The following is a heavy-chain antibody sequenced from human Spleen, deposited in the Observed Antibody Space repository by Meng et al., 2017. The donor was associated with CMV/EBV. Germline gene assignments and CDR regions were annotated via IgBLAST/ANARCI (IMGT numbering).Heavy chain of an antibody. J-gene: IGHJ4*02. Sequence: YTFTSYGISWVRQAPGQGLEWMGWISAYNGNTNYAQKLQGRVTMTTDTSTSTAYMELRSLRSDDTAVYYCARATIGCSSTSCYPGIYWGQGTLVTVSS. D-gene: IGHD2-2*01. CDR1: YTFTSYG. V-gene: IGHV1-18*01. CDR3: ARATIGCSSTSCYPGIY. CDR2: ISAYNGNT.